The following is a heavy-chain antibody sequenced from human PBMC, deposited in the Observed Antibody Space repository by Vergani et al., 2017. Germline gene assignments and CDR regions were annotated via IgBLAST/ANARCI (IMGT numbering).Heavy chain of an antibody. J-gene: IGHJ5*02. D-gene: IGHD5-12*01. CDR3: ASKPEWLQSWFDP. CDR1: GGSFSGYY. CDR2: INHSGST. Sequence: QVQLQQWGAGLLKPSETLSLTCAVYGGSFSGYYWSWIRQPPGKGLEWIGEINHSGSTNSNPSLKSRVTISVDTSKNQFSLKLSSVTAADTAVYYCASKPEWLQSWFDPWGQGTLVTVSS. V-gene: IGHV4-34*01.